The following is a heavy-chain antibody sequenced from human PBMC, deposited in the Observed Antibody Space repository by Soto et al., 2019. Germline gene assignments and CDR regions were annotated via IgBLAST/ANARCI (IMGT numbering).Heavy chain of an antibody. CDR2: ISYDGSNK. D-gene: IGHD3-3*01. CDR3: AKANLFGVVIIAYGMDV. CDR1: GFTFSSYG. J-gene: IGHJ6*02. Sequence: GGSLRLSCEASGFTFSSYGMHWVRQAPGKGLEWVAVISYDGSNKYYADSVKGRFTISRDNSKNTLYLQMNSLRAEDTAVYYCAKANLFGVVIIAYGMDVWGQGTTVTVSS. V-gene: IGHV3-30*18.